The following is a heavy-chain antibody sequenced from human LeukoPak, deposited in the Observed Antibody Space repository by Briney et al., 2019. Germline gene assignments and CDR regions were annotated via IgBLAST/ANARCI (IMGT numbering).Heavy chain of an antibody. Sequence: PGGSLRLSCAASGFTLDDYGMSWVRQAPGKGLEWVSGINWNGGSTGYVDSVKGRFTISRDNAKNSLFLHMNSLRVEDTALYYCARDRVVVATTTPPYRYFDLWGRGTRVTVSS. CDR2: INWNGGST. CDR3: ARDRVVVATTTPPYRYFDL. J-gene: IGHJ2*01. D-gene: IGHD2-15*01. CDR1: GFTLDDYG. V-gene: IGHV3-20*04.